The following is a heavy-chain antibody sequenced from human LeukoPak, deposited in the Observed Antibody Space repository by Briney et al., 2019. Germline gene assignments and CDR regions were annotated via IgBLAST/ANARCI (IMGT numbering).Heavy chain of an antibody. V-gene: IGHV4-4*02. D-gene: IGHD3-10*01. CDR1: RGSIRSNNW. J-gene: IGHJ5*02. Sequence: PSGTLSLTCGVSRGSIRSNNWWRWVRQPPGKRLEWIAEIYHSGSTNYNPSLKSRVTISVDKSKNQFSLKLSSVTAADTAMYYCARDSNCFGSGSHNAPYNWFDPWGQGTLVTVSS. CDR3: ARDSNCFGSGSHNAPYNWFDP. CDR2: IYHSGST.